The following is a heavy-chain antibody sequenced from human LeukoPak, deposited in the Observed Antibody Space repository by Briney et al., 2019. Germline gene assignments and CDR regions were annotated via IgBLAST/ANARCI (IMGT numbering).Heavy chain of an antibody. J-gene: IGHJ3*02. Sequence: GGSLRLSCAASGFTFSKSWMGWVRQAPGKGLEWVSVIYSGGSTYYADSVKGRFTISRHNSKNTLYLQMNSLRAEDTAVYYCAREIAAAVRGVDAFDIWGQGTMVTVSS. CDR1: GFTFSKSW. CDR2: IYSGGST. CDR3: AREIAAAVRGVDAFDI. D-gene: IGHD6-13*01. V-gene: IGHV3-53*04.